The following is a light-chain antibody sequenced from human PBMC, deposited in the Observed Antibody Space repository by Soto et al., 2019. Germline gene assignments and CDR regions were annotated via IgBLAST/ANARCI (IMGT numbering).Light chain of an antibody. J-gene: IGLJ1*01. CDR3: SSSTSSSTYV. Sequence: QSVLTQPPSVSGSPGQSVTISCTGTIGDVGFYARVSWYQQPPGTAPKLLIYDVTSRPSGVPDRFSGSQSGKTASLTISGLQAEDEADYYCSSSTSSSTYVFGTGTKVTVL. V-gene: IGLV2-18*02. CDR1: IGDVGFYAR. CDR2: DVT.